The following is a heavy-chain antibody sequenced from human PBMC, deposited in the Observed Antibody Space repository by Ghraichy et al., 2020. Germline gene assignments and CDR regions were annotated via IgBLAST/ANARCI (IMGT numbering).Heavy chain of an antibody. D-gene: IGHD3-3*01. V-gene: IGHV4-34*01. Sequence: SETLSLTCAVYGGSFSGYYWSWIRQPPGKGLEWIGEINHSGSTNYNPSLKSRVTISVDTSKNQFSLKLSSVTAADTAVYYCARGSDYEEWLLSDLDYWGQGTLVTVSS. CDR3: ARGSDYEEWLLSDLDY. CDR1: GGSFSGYY. J-gene: IGHJ4*02. CDR2: INHSGST.